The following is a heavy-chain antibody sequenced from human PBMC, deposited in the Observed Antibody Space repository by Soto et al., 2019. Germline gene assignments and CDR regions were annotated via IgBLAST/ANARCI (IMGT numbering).Heavy chain of an antibody. J-gene: IGHJ6*02. V-gene: IGHV3-7*03. Sequence: HPGGSLRLSCAASGFTFSSYWMSWVRQAPGKGLEWVANIKQDGSEKYYVDSVKGRFTISRDNAKNSLHLQMNSLRAEDTAVYYCARDRVGATYYGMDVWGQGTTVTVSS. D-gene: IGHD1-26*01. CDR2: IKQDGSEK. CDR3: ARDRVGATYYGMDV. CDR1: GFTFSSYW.